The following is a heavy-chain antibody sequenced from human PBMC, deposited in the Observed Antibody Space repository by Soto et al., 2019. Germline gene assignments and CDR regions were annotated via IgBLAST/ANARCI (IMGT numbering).Heavy chain of an antibody. CDR3: ARAIAVAGSCWFDP. J-gene: IGHJ5*02. V-gene: IGHV3-7*03. CDR1: GFTFSSYW. CDR2: IKQDGSEK. D-gene: IGHD6-19*01. Sequence: GGSLRLSCAASGFTFSSYWMSWVRQAPGKGLEWVANIKQDGSEKYYVDSVKGRFTISRDNAKNSLYLQMNSLRAEDTAVYYCARAIAVAGSCWFDPWGQGTLVTVSS.